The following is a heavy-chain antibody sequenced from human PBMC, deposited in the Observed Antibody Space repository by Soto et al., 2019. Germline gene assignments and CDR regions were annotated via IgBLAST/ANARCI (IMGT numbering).Heavy chain of an antibody. V-gene: IGHV3-7*01. D-gene: IGHD6-19*01. Sequence: EVQLVESGGGLVQPGGSLRLSCAASGFTFSSYWMTWVRQAPGKGLEWVANIKQDGSAKYYVDSVKGRFTISRDNAKNSLYLQMNSLRAEDTAVYYCASWLKTSGWYVLLEGVFDYWGQGTLVTVSS. CDR3: ASWLKTSGWYVLLEGVFDY. J-gene: IGHJ4*02. CDR1: GFTFSSYW. CDR2: IKQDGSAK.